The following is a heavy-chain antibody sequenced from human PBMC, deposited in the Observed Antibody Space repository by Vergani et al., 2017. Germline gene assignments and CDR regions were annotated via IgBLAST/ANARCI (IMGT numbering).Heavy chain of an antibody. V-gene: IGHV1-69*01. CDR2: IIPSFGTA. CDR3: AWSSHTHYNDSSGYYSG. D-gene: IGHD3-22*01. CDR1: GGTFSSYA. Sequence: QVQLVQSGAEVKKPGSSVKVSCKASGGTFSSYAISWVRQAPGQGLEWMGGIIPSFGTANYAQKFQGRVTITADESTSTAYMELSSLRSEETAVYYCAWSSHTHYNDSSGYYSGWGQGTLVTVSS. J-gene: IGHJ4*02.